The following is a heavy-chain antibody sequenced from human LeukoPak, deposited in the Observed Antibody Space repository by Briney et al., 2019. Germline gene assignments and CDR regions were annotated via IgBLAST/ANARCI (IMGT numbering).Heavy chain of an antibody. D-gene: IGHD5-18*01. CDR3: ARGDGYSYGTFDY. V-gene: IGHV4-34*01. CDR1: GGSFSGYY. Sequence: SETLSLTCAVYGGSFSGYYWSWIRQPPGKGLDWIGEINHSGSTNYNPSLKSRVTISVDTSKNQFSLKLSSVTAADTAVYYCARGDGYSYGTFDYWGEETLVTVLS. J-gene: IGHJ4*02. CDR2: INHSGST.